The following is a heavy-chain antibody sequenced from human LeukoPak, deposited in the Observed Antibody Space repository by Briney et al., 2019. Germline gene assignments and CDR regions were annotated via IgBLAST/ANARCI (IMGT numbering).Heavy chain of an antibody. CDR2: ISWNSGSI. CDR3: AKDKGSSWYPYDAFDI. CDR1: GFTFDDYA. V-gene: IGHV3-9*03. Sequence: GRSLRLSCAASGFTFDDYAVHWVRQAPGKGLEWVSGISWNSGSIGYADSVKGRFTISRDNAKNSLYLQMNSLRAEDMALYYCAKDKGSSWYPYDAFDIWGQGTMVTVSS. D-gene: IGHD6-13*01. J-gene: IGHJ3*02.